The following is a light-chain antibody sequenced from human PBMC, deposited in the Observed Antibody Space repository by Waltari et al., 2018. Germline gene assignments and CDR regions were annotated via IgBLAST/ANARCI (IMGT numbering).Light chain of an antibody. J-gene: IGLJ2*01. CDR2: DVI. CDR3: CSYAGSYTVV. Sequence: QSALTQPRSVSGCPGPSVTLSFTGTISHVGGYHSVSLYQHHPGKAPKLLIFDVIKRPSGVPDRFSGSKSGNTASLTISGLQAEDEADYYCCSYAGSYTVVFGGGTRLTVL. V-gene: IGLV2-11*01. CDR1: ISHVGGYHS.